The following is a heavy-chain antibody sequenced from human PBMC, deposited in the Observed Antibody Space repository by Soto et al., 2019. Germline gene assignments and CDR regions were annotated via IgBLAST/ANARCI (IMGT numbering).Heavy chain of an antibody. D-gene: IGHD6-13*01. CDR2: ISGSGGST. V-gene: IGHV3-23*01. CDR3: AKVMERIAAAGTPYYFDY. CDR1: GFTFSSYA. Sequence: PGGSLRLSCAASGFTFSSYAMSWVRQAPGKGLEWVSAISGSGGSTYYADSVKGRFTISRDNSKNTLYLQMNSLRAEDTAVYYCAKVMERIAAAGTPYYFDYWGQGTLVTVSS. J-gene: IGHJ4*02.